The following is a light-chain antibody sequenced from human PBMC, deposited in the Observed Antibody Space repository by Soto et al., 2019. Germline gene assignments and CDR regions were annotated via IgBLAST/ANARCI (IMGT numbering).Light chain of an antibody. CDR1: QSFLHSSKNKNY. CDR2: WAS. Sequence: DVVMTQSPDSLAVSLGERATINCKSSQSFLHSSKNKNYLAWYQQKPGQPPKLLIYWASTRESGVPDRFSGSGSGTDFTLTISSLQAEDVAVYYCHQYYSTLTFGGGTKVDIK. V-gene: IGKV4-1*01. CDR3: HQYYSTLT. J-gene: IGKJ4*01.